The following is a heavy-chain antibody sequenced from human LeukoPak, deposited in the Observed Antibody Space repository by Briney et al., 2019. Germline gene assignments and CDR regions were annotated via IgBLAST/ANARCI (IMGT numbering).Heavy chain of an antibody. CDR3: TRDPYSSTWSYGMDV. CDR2: IKQDGSEE. V-gene: IGHV3-7*05. J-gene: IGHJ6*02. Sequence: GGSLRLSCAASGLTVSSSYMSWVRQAPGKGLEWVANIKQDGSEEVYVDSVKGRFTISRDNAKNSLFLQMNTLRAEDTAVYYCTRDPYSSTWSYGMDVWGQGTTVTVSS. CDR1: GLTVSSSY. D-gene: IGHD6-6*01.